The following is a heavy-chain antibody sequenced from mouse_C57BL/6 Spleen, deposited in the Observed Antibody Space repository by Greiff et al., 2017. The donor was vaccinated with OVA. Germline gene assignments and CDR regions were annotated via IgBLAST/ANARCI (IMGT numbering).Heavy chain of an antibody. V-gene: IGHV5-15*04. D-gene: IGHD1-1*01. J-gene: IGHJ2*01. CDR3: ARLYYGSSSYFDY. CDR2: ISNLAYSI. CDR1: GFTFSDYG. Sequence: VMLVESGGGLVQPGGSLKLSCAASGFTFSDYGMAWVRQAPRKGPEWVAFISNLAYSIYYADTVTGRFTISRENAQNNLYLEMSRLRSEDTSMYYCARLYYGSSSYFDYWGQGTTLTVSS.